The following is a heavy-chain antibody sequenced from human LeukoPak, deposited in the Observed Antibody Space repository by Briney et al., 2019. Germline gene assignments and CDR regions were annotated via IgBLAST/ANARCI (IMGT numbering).Heavy chain of an antibody. Sequence: GESLKISCKGSGYRFTSYWIGWVRQMPGKGLEWMGIIRPGNSETRYSPPFQGQVTFSVDRSITTAYLQWSSLKASDTAIYYCARQADGDKPRDYWGQGTLVTVSS. V-gene: IGHV5-51*01. J-gene: IGHJ4*02. D-gene: IGHD5-24*01. CDR1: GYRFTSYW. CDR2: IRPGNSET. CDR3: ARQADGDKPRDY.